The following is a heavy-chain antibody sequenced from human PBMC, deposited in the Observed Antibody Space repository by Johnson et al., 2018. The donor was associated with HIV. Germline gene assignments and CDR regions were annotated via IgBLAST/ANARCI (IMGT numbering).Heavy chain of an antibody. CDR1: GFTFSSYW. CDR2: IKQDGSEK. V-gene: IGHV3-7*05. CDR3: TRMGTEWELSSGSDAFDI. D-gene: IGHD1-26*01. J-gene: IGHJ3*02. Sequence: VKLVESGGGLVQPGGSLRLSCAASGFTFSSYWMSWVRQAPGKGLEWVANIKQDGSEKYYADSVKGRFTISRDNSKHTAYLQMNSLKNEDTAVYYCTRMGTEWELSSGSDAFDIWGQGTVVTVSS.